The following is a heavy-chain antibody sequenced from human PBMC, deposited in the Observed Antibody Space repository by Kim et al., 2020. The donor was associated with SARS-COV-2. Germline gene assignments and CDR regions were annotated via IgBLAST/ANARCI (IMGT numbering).Heavy chain of an antibody. CDR3: AREAGGMLRLGELSSKREYYFDY. Sequence: SVKVSCKASGGTFSSYAISWVRQAPGQGLEWMGGIIPIFGTANYAQKFQGRVTITADESTSTAYMELSSLRSEDTAVYYCAREAGGMLRLGELSSKREYYFDYWGQGTLVTVSS. J-gene: IGHJ4*02. CDR2: IIPIFGTA. CDR1: GGTFSSYA. V-gene: IGHV1-69*13. D-gene: IGHD3-16*02.